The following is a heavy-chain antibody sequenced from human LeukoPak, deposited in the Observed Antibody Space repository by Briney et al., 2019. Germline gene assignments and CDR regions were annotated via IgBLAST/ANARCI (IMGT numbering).Heavy chain of an antibody. J-gene: IGHJ4*02. D-gene: IGHD6-13*01. CDR3: ARDPIGSRWPYYFDY. CDR1: GYTFTTYA. Sequence: ASVKVSCKASGYTFTTYALHWVRRAPGQRLEWMEWINAGNGNTKYSQKFQARVTVTRDTSASTAYMELSSLRSEDTAVYYCARDPIGSRWPYYFDYWGQGTLVTVSS. CDR2: INAGNGNT. V-gene: IGHV1-3*01.